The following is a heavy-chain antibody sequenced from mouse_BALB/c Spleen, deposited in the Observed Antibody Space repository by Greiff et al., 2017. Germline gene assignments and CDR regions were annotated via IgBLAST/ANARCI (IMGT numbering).Heavy chain of an antibody. V-gene: IGHV1-54*01. Sequence: QVQLQQSGAELVRPGTSVKVSCKASGYAFTNYLIEWVKQRPGQGLEWIGVINPGSGGTNYNEKFKGKATLTADKSSSTAYMQLSSLTSDDSAVYFCARSSTGDAMDYWGQGTSVTVSS. CDR3: ARSSTGDAMDY. CDR2: INPGSGGT. CDR1: GYAFTNYL. J-gene: IGHJ4*01.